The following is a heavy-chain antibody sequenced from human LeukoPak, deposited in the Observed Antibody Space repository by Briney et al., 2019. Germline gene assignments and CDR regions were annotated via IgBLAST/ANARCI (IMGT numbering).Heavy chain of an antibody. D-gene: IGHD3-22*01. Sequence: SETLSLTCKVSGGSISSSNNYYWSWIRQPPGKGLEWIGSIYYSGSTYYNPSLKTRVTISVDTSKNQFSLKVTSVTAADTAVYYCARVDSYYYMDVWGKGTTVTVSS. V-gene: IGHV4-39*07. CDR3: ARVDSYYYMDV. CDR2: IYYSGST. J-gene: IGHJ6*03. CDR1: GGSISSSNNYY.